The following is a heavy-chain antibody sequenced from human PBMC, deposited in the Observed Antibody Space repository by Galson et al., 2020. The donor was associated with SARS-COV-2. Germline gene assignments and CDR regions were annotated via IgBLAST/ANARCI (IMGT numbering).Heavy chain of an antibody. V-gene: IGHV3-30*18. Sequence: GGSLRLSCAASGFTFSYYGIHWVRQAPGKGLEWVAVMSPDGRNKFYVESVKGRFSISRENSKNTLYLQMNSLRPEDTAVYYCAKSGYGLEAYFIPNFDYWGRGTLVTVSS. J-gene: IGHJ4*02. CDR2: MSPDGRNK. CDR1: GFTFSYYG. CDR3: AKSGYGLEAYFIPNFDY. D-gene: IGHD3-10*01.